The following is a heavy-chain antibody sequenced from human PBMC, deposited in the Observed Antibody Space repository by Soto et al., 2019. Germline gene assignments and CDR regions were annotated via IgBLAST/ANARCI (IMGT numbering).Heavy chain of an antibody. D-gene: IGHD3-16*01. Sequence: EVQLLESGGGLVQPGGSLRLSCAASGFSFSTYAMSWVRQPPGKGPEGVSVIGIGGDANYADSVRGRFTISRDNSKNTLYLQMNSLRADDTAVYHCAWGGSLVAWGPGTLVTVSS. J-gene: IGHJ5*02. CDR2: IGIGGDA. CDR3: AWGGSLVA. V-gene: IGHV3-23*01. CDR1: GFSFSTYA.